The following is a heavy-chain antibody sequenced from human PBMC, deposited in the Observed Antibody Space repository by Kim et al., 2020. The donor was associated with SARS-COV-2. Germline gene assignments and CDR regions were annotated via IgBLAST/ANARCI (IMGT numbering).Heavy chain of an antibody. CDR3: AKGTMIVVVMSPFAP. CDR2: ISYDGSNK. D-gene: IGHD3-22*01. J-gene: IGHJ5*02. Sequence: GGSLRLSCAASGFTFSSYGMHWVRQAPGKGLEWVAVISYDGSNKYYADSVKGRFTISRDNSKNTLYLQMNSLRAEDTAVYYCAKGTMIVVVMSPFAPWGQGTLVTVSS. V-gene: IGHV3-30*18. CDR1: GFTFSSYG.